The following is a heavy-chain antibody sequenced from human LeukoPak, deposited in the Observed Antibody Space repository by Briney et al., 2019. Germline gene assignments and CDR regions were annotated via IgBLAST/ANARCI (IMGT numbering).Heavy chain of an antibody. D-gene: IGHD5-18*01. CDR2: ISNDGSKK. Sequence: GGSLRLSCAASGFTFSSFAMHWARQAPGKGLDWVAVISNDGSKKYYADSVKGRFTISRDNSKNTLSLQVSSLRTEDTAVYYCAKDRYSYAFEYSDSWGQGTLVTVSS. J-gene: IGHJ4*02. V-gene: IGHV3-30*04. CDR1: GFTFSSFA. CDR3: AKDRYSYAFEYSDS.